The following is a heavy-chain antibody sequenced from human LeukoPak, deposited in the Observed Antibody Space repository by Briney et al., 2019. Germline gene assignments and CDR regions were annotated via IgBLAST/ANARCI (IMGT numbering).Heavy chain of an antibody. CDR2: IYYSGST. CDR1: GGSISSYY. Sequence: PSETLSLTCTVSGGSISSYYWSWIRQPPGKGLEWIGYIYYSGSTNYNPSLKSRVTISVDTSKNQFSLKLSSVTAADTAVYYCARAPPSSPGVTYHFDYWGQGTLVTVSS. V-gene: IGHV4-59*01. CDR3: ARAPPSSPGVTYHFDY. J-gene: IGHJ4*02. D-gene: IGHD5-18*01.